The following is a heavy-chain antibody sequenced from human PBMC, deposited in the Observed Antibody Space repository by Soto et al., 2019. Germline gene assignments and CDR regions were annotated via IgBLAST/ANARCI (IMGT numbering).Heavy chain of an antibody. Sequence: SETLSLTCAVYGGSFSGYYWSWIRQPPGKGLEWIGEINHSGSTNYNPSLKSRVTISVDTSKNQFSLMLTSVTAADTAVYYCARAPTAGIWFDPWGQGTLVTVSS. CDR3: ARAPTAGIWFDP. J-gene: IGHJ5*02. D-gene: IGHD1-26*01. V-gene: IGHV4-34*01. CDR2: INHSGST. CDR1: GGSFSGYY.